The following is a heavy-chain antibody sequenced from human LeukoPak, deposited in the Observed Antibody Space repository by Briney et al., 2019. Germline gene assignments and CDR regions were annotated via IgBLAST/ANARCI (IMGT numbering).Heavy chain of an antibody. Sequence: ERSLRLSCAASGFTFSSYGMHWVRQAPGKGLEWVAVIWYDGSNKYYADSVKGRFTISRDNSKNTLYLQMNSLRAEDTAVYYCARSGDSSGNYFDYWGQGTLVTVSS. V-gene: IGHV3-33*01. CDR1: GFTFSSYG. CDR2: IWYDGSNK. D-gene: IGHD3-22*01. J-gene: IGHJ4*02. CDR3: ARSGDSSGNYFDY.